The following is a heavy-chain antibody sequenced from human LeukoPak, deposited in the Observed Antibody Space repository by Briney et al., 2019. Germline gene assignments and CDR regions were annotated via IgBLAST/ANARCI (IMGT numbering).Heavy chain of an antibody. J-gene: IGHJ4*02. CDR1: GYIFTCYH. V-gene: IGHV1-46*01. CDR2: INPSGGGT. Sequence: GASVTVSCKASGYIFTCYHLHWVRQGPSQGLEWMGIINPSGGGTTYAQKFQGRVTMTRDTSTSTAYMELSSLRSEDTAVYYCARLDGSGRDYWGQGTLVTVSS. CDR3: ARLDGSGRDY. D-gene: IGHD6-19*01.